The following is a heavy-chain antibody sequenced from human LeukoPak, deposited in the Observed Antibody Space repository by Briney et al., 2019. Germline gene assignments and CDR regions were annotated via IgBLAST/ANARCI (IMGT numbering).Heavy chain of an antibody. J-gene: IGHJ4*02. Sequence: GRSLRLSCAASGFTFSSYAMHWVRQAPGKGLEWVAVISYDGSNKYYADSVKGRFTISRDNSKNTLYLQMNSLRAEDTAVYYCARAIAVAGADNDYWGQGTLVTVSS. CDR2: ISYDGSNK. V-gene: IGHV3-30-3*01. CDR3: ARAIAVAGADNDY. D-gene: IGHD6-19*01. CDR1: GFTFSSYA.